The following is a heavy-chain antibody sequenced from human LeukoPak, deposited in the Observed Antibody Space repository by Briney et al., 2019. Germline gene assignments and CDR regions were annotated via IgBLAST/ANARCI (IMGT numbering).Heavy chain of an antibody. CDR1: GGSISSYY. J-gene: IGHJ6*02. CDR2: IYYSGST. V-gene: IGHV4-59*08. CDR3: ARRRQLALGYYYYGMDV. Sequence: PSETLSLTCTVSGGSISSYYWSWIRQPPGKGLEWIGYIYYSGSTNYNPSLKSRVTISVDTSKNQFSLKLSSETAADTAVYYCARRRQLALGYYYYGMDVWGQGTTVTVSS. D-gene: IGHD6-13*01.